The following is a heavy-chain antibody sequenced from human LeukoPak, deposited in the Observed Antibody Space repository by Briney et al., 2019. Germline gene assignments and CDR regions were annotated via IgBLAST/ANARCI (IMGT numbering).Heavy chain of an antibody. J-gene: IGHJ6*03. CDR2: ISYDGSNK. CDR3: AKAGWNYYYMDV. CDR1: GFTFSSYG. Sequence: GRSLRLSCAASGFTFSSYGMHWVRQAPGKGLEWVAVISYDGSNKYYADSVKGRFTISRDNSKNTLYLQMNSLRAEDTAVYYCAKAGWNYYYMDVWGKGTTVTVSS. D-gene: IGHD2-15*01. V-gene: IGHV3-30*18.